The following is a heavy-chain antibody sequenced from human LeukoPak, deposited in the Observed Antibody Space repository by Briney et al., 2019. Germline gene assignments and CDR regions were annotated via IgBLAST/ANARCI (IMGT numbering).Heavy chain of an antibody. CDR3: ARSGIAAAGPPVDY. J-gene: IGHJ4*02. CDR2: IYYSGST. Sequence: SQTLSLTCTVSGGSISSGDYYWSWIRQPPGKGLEWIGYIYYSGSTNYNPSLKSRVTISVDTSKNQFSLKLSSVTAADTAVYYCARSGIAAAGPPVDYWGQGTLVTVSS. CDR1: GGSISSGDYY. V-gene: IGHV4-30-4*01. D-gene: IGHD6-13*01.